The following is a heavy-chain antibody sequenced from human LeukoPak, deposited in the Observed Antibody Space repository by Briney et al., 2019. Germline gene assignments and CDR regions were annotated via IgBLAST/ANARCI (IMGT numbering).Heavy chain of an antibody. V-gene: IGHV4-4*02. Sequence: SETLSLTCSVSIGSISSSKWWSWVRQTPVKGLEWIGEIYLYGTTNYNPSFTSRVTMSVDRSRNQFSLKLTSVTAADTAVYYCARQKWEQQGRDYYFNGLDVWAQGPRSSSP. D-gene: IGHD1/OR15-1a*01. J-gene: IGHJ6*02. CDR3: ARQKWEQQGRDYYFNGLDV. CDR2: IYLYGTT. CDR1: IGSISSSKW.